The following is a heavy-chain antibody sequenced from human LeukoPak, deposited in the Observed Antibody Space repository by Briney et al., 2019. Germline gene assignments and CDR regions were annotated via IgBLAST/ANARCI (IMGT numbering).Heavy chain of an antibody. CDR2: IWFDGSKT. V-gene: IGHV3-33*01. CDR3: ARDYLVSYFDY. D-gene: IGHD4-23*01. CDR1: GFTFTTFG. Sequence: GGSLRLSCAASGFTFTTFGFHWVRQAPGKGLEWVAVIWFDGSKTYYADSVKGRFTISRDNSQNTVSLQMNSLRAEETAVYYCARDYLVSYFDYWGQGTLVTVSS. J-gene: IGHJ4*02.